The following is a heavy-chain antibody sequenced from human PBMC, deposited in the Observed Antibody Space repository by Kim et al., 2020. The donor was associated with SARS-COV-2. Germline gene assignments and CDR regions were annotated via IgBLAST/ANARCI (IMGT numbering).Heavy chain of an antibody. CDR1: GFTFSNYA. V-gene: IGHV3-64*05. CDR3: VTRNYYNSGSYYEGAPFVF. J-gene: IGHJ4*01. D-gene: IGHD3-10*01. CDR2: ISSDGGST. Sequence: GGSLRLSCSASGFTFSNYAMHWVRQAPGKGLEYVSAISSDGGSTYYADSVKGRFTISRDNSKNMLYVQMSSLRVEDTAIYYCVTRNYYNSGSYYEGAPFVFWSRETLVTVST.